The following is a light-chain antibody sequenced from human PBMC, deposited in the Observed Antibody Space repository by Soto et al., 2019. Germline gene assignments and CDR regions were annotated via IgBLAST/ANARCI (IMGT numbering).Light chain of an antibody. CDR1: RSISSW. J-gene: IGKJ3*01. Sequence: DIQMTQSPSTLSASVGDRVIITCRASRSISSWLAWYQQKAGKAPKLLISKASSLESGVPSRFSGSGSGTEFTLTISSLQPDDFATYYCQQYQTYLFTFGPGTKVEIK. V-gene: IGKV1-5*03. CDR2: KAS. CDR3: QQYQTYLFT.